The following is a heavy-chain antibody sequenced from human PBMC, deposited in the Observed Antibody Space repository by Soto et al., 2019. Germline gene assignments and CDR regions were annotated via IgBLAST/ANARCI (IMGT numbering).Heavy chain of an antibody. CDR3: ASSYGSGSGVFDY. CDR2: INYSGRV. CDR1: GASFSGNY. J-gene: IGHJ4*02. Sequence: PSETLSLTCAVYGASFSGNYWSWIRQTPGKRLEWIGHINYSGRVTYNPSLESRTTISGDTSRNHLSLNLTSVTAADTAVYYCASSYGSGSGVFDYWGQGTSVTV. V-gene: IGHV4-34*01. D-gene: IGHD3-10*01.